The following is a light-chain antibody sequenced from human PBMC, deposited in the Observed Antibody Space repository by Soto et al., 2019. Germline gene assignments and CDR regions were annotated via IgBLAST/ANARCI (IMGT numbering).Light chain of an antibody. J-gene: IGKJ2*03. Sequence: DIQMTQSPSSLSASVGDRVTITCQASQDISNYLNWYQQKPGKAPKLLIYDASNLETGVPSRFSGRGFGTEFSFTISSLQPEDTATYYCQQFDTLYSFGQGTKLEI. CDR3: QQFDTLYS. CDR1: QDISNY. CDR2: DAS. V-gene: IGKV1-33*01.